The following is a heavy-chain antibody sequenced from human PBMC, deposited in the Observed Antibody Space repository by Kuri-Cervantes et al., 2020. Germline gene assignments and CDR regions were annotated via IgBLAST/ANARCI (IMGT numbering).Heavy chain of an antibody. Sequence: ASVKVSCKASGYTFTSYGISWVRQAPGQGLEWMGWISAYNGNTNYAQKFQGRVTITADESTSTAYMELSSLRSEDTAVYYCARDEYEGYYDSSGCSFDYWGQGTLVTV. V-gene: IGHV1-18*01. J-gene: IGHJ4*02. CDR2: ISAYNGNT. CDR3: ARDEYEGYYDSSGCSFDY. D-gene: IGHD3-22*01. CDR1: GYTFTSYG.